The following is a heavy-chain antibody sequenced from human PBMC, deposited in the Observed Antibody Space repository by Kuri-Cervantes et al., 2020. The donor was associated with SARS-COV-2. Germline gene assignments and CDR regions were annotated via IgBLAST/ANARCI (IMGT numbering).Heavy chain of an antibody. CDR3: AREGMVRGATFFDY. CDR2: ISYDGSNK. D-gene: IGHD3-10*01. CDR1: GFTFSSYA. V-gene: IGHV3-30-3*01. J-gene: IGHJ4*02. Sequence: GESLKISCAASGFTFSSYAMHWVRQAPGKGLEWVAVISYDGSNKYYADSVKGRFTISRDNSRNTLYLQVNSLRAEDTAVYYCAREGMVRGATFFDYWGQGTLVTVSS.